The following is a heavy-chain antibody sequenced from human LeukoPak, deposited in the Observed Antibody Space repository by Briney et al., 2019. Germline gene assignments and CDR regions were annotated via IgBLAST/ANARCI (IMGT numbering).Heavy chain of an antibody. CDR3: ARITYGDFEGVFDY. CDR1: GGSISSYY. J-gene: IGHJ4*02. Sequence: SETLSLTCTVSGGSISSYYWSWIRQPAEKGLEWIGRIYTSGSTNYNPSLKSRVTMSVDTSKNQFSLKLSSVTAADTAVYYCARITYGDFEGVFDYWGQGTLVTVSS. CDR2: IYTSGST. V-gene: IGHV4-4*07. D-gene: IGHD4-17*01.